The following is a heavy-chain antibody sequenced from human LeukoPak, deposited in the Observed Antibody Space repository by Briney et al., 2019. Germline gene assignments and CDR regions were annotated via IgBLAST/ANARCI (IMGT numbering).Heavy chain of an antibody. CDR3: ARRPDRNYDFWTGYYGDY. CDR1: GYSFTSYW. CDR2: IYPGDSDI. J-gene: IGHJ4*02. D-gene: IGHD3-3*01. Sequence: GESLKISCKGSGYSFTSYWIGWVRQMPGKGLEWMAIIYPGDSDIRYSPSSQGQVTISADKSISTVYLQWSSLKASDTAMYYCARRPDRNYDFWTGYYGDYWGQGTLVTVSS. V-gene: IGHV5-51*01.